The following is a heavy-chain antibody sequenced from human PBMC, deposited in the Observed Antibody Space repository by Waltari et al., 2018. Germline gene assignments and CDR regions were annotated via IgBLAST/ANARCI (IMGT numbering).Heavy chain of an antibody. D-gene: IGHD3-22*01. V-gene: IGHV1-18*01. CDR2: ISPYNGTA. CDR3: ARGGGPRTVVALTFDL. CDR1: GYTFTNFG. J-gene: IGHJ4*01. Sequence: QVQLVQSGAEVKKPGASVKVSCKASGYTFTNFGINWWRQAPGRGLECRGWISPYNGTAYYYQKLQGRVTMTTDTTTKTAFLERRSLRSDDTAVYYCARGGGPRTVVALTFDLWGHGTLVTVSS.